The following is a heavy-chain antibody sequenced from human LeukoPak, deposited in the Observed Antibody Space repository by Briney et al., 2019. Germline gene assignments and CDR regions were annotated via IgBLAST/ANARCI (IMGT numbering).Heavy chain of an antibody. Sequence: SGTLSLTCAVSGGSISSTKWWSWVRQPPGKGLEWIGEIYHSGSTNYNPSLKSRVTISVDKSKNQFSLNLTSVTAADTAVYYCAREHISGASPMDVWGQGTTVTASS. J-gene: IGHJ6*02. CDR3: AREHISGASPMDV. CDR1: GGSISSTKW. V-gene: IGHV4-4*02. D-gene: IGHD6-19*01. CDR2: IYHSGST.